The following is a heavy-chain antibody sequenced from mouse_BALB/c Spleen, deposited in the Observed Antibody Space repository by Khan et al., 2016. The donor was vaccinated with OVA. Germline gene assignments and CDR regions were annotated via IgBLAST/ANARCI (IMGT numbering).Heavy chain of an antibody. J-gene: IGHJ3*01. V-gene: IGHV1-7*01. Sequence: QVRLQQSGAELAQPGASVKMSCQTSGYTFTTYWMHWVKQRPGQGLEWIGYINPSTGYTEYNQRFKDKATLTTAKSSSTAYIQLSRLTSEDSAVYYCRRRGLYGIFAYWGQRTLVTVAA. CDR2: INPSTGYT. CDR1: GYTFTTYW. CDR3: RRRGLYGIFAY. D-gene: IGHD2-1*01.